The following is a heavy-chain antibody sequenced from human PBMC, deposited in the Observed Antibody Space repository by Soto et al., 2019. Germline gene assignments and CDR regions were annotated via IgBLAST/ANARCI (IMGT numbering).Heavy chain of an antibody. D-gene: IGHD7-27*01. CDR3: ARDPKTSGGQHWAFNYFDS. CDR1: GFSFSISP. Sequence: GGSLRLSCSASGFSFSISPMHWVRQAPGKGPEWVALISYDGTNKFYADSVKGRFTISRDNSKSTLYLQVDSLRPEDAAVYYCARDPKTSGGQHWAFNYFDSWGQGTLVTVSS. J-gene: IGHJ4*02. V-gene: IGHV3-30-3*01. CDR2: ISYDGTNK.